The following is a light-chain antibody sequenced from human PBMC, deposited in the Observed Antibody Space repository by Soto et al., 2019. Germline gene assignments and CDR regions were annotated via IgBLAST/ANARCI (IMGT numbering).Light chain of an antibody. V-gene: IGKV1-16*01. J-gene: IGKJ4*01. CDR1: EGINNY. CDR3: QQYQRYPPS. CDR2: GAT. Sequence: DIQMTQSPSSLSASIGDRVTIICRASEGINNYLAWFQQKPGKAPKSLIYGATYLQSGVPSRFSVSEFGTEFSLTISSLQPEDIATYYCQQYQRYPPSFGGGTKVEIK.